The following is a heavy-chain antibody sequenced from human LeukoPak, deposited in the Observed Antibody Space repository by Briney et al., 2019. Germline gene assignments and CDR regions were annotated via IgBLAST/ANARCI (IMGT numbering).Heavy chain of an antibody. CDR3: ARDIVVVTAVPYGMDV. Sequence: GGSLRLSCAASGFTFDDYGMSWVRQAPGKGLEWVANIKQDGSEKYYVDSVKGRFTISRDNAKNSLYLQMNSLRAEDTAVYYCARDIVVVTAVPYGMDVWGQGTTVTVSS. J-gene: IGHJ6*02. D-gene: IGHD2-21*02. CDR1: GFTFDDYG. V-gene: IGHV3-7*01. CDR2: IKQDGSEK.